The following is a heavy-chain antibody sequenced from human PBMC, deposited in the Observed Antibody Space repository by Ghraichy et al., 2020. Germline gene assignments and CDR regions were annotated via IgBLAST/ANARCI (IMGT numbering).Heavy chain of an antibody. J-gene: IGHJ5*02. CDR1: GFNFGGFA. CDR3: ARHSGGNPSSYFFKS. CDR2: IARSGSA. V-gene: IGHV3-23*01. Sequence: GGSLRLSCAMSGFNFGGFAVGWVRQAPGKGLEWVSSIARSGSADYTDSVKGRFTIPRDNSKNILYLHMSSLIAEDTATYYCARHSGGNPSSYFFKSWGQGPLVTVSS. D-gene: IGHD3-9*01.